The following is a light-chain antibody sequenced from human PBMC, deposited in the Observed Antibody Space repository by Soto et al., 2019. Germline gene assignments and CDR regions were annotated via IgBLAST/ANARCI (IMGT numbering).Light chain of an antibody. CDR3: QKYDSAPWT. J-gene: IGKJ1*01. V-gene: IGKV1-27*01. CDR2: AAS. CDR1: QGISNY. Sequence: DIEMTQSPSSLSASVGDRVIITCRASQGISNYLAWYQQRPGKVPKLLIYAASTLQSGVQSRFSGSGSGTDFTLTISSLQPEDVASYYCQKYDSAPWTFGQGTEVEIK.